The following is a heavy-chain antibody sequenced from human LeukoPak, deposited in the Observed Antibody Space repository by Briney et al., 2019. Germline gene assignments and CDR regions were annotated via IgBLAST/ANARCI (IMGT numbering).Heavy chain of an antibody. Sequence: SSETLSLTCTVSGGSISSYYWSCIRQPPGKGLEWIGHIYTSGSTNYNPSLKSRVTISVDTSKNQFSLKLSSVTAADTAVYYCARGSYDFWSGYLNWFDPWGQGTLVTVSS. D-gene: IGHD3-3*01. V-gene: IGHV4-4*09. CDR2: IYTSGST. CDR1: GGSISSYY. J-gene: IGHJ5*02. CDR3: ARGSYDFWSGYLNWFDP.